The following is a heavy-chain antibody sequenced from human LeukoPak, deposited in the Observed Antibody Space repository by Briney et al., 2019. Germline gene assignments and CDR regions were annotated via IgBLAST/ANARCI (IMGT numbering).Heavy chain of an antibody. D-gene: IGHD6-13*01. CDR2: IYPGDSDT. V-gene: IGHV5-51*01. Sequence: GESLKISCKGSGYNFTSYWIGWVRQMPGKGLEWMGIIYPGDSDTRYSPSFQGRVTISADKSIGTAYLQWSSLKASDTAMYYCARLLRNIAAAVYYFDYWGQGTLVTVSS. CDR3: ARLLRNIAAAVYYFDY. CDR1: GYNFTSYW. J-gene: IGHJ4*02.